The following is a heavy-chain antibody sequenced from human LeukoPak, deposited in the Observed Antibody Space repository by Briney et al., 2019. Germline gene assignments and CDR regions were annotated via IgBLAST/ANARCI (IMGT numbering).Heavy chain of an antibody. Sequence: SETLSLTCTVSGGSISSRSYYWGWIRQPPGKGLEWIGSIYYSGSTYYNPSLKSRVTISVDTSKNQFSLKLSSVTAADTVVYYCASYGSSWPKYTYFDYWGQGTLVTVSS. V-gene: IGHV4-39*01. D-gene: IGHD6-13*01. CDR1: GGSISSRSYY. CDR3: ASYGSSWPKYTYFDY. J-gene: IGHJ4*02. CDR2: IYYSGST.